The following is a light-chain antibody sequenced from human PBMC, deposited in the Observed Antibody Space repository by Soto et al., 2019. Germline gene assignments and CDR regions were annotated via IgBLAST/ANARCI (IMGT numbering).Light chain of an antibody. CDR1: SSDVGGYNY. CDR3: SSHTSSSTPYV. J-gene: IGLJ1*01. V-gene: IGLV2-14*01. Sequence: SVLTQPASVSGSPGQSITISCTGTSSDVGGYNYVSWYQQHPGKAPKLMIYEVSNRPSGVSNRFSGSKSGNTASLTISGLQAEDEADYYCSSHTSSSTPYVFGTGTKVTVL. CDR2: EVS.